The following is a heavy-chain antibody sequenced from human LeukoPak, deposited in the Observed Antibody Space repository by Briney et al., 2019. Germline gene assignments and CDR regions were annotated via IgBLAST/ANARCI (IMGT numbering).Heavy chain of an antibody. D-gene: IGHD2-21*02. CDR3: AKTYCGGDCYSRALAFDI. V-gene: IGHV3-43*02. Sequence: GGSLRLSCAASGFTFDDYAMHWVRQAPGKGLEWVSLMSGDGGSTYYADPVKGRFTISRDNSKNSLYLQMNSLRTEDTALYYCAKTYCGGDCYSRALAFDIWGQGTMVTVSS. CDR2: MSGDGGST. CDR1: GFTFDDYA. J-gene: IGHJ3*02.